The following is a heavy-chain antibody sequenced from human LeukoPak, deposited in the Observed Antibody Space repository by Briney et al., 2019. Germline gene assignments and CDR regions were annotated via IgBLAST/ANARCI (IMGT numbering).Heavy chain of an antibody. D-gene: IGHD6-13*01. CDR3: ARHVDSSWYSDY. J-gene: IGHJ4*02. CDR2: IYYSGST. V-gene: IGHV4-39*01. Sequence: SETLSLTCTVSGGSISSSSYYWGWIRQPPGKGLEWIESIYYSGSTYYNPSLKSRVTISVDTSKNQFSLKLSSVTAADTAVYYCARHVDSSWYSDYWGQGTLVTVSS. CDR1: GGSISSSSYY.